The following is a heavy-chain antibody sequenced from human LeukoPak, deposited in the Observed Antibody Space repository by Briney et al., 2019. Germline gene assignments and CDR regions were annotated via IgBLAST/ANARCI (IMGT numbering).Heavy chain of an antibody. CDR2: IYYSGST. Sequence: SETLSLTCTVSGGFIRSYYWSWIRQPPGKGLEWIGYIYYSGSTNYNPSLKSRVTISVDTSKNQFSLKLNSVTDTDTAMYYCARTEYDYNNYAYYYGMDVWGQGTTVTVSS. D-gene: IGHD4-11*01. J-gene: IGHJ6*02. CDR3: ARTEYDYNNYAYYYGMDV. CDR1: GGFIRSYY. V-gene: IGHV4-59*08.